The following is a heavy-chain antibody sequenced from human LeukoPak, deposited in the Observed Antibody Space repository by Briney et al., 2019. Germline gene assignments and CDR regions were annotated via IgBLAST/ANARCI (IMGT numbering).Heavy chain of an antibody. D-gene: IGHD4-17*01. CDR1: GFTFSSYE. CDR2: ISSDGDST. CDR3: ARSEQQDFGDYEFDY. V-gene: IGHV3-64*01. Sequence: GGSLRLSCAASGFTFSSYEMNWVRQAPGKGLEYVSAISSDGDSTYYANSVKGRFTISRDDSKNTLYLQMGSLRAEDMAVYYCARSEQQDFGDYEFDYWGQGTLVTVSS. J-gene: IGHJ4*02.